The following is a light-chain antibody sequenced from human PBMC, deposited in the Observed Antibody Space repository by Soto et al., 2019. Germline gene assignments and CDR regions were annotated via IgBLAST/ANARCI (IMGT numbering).Light chain of an antibody. V-gene: IGKV3-20*01. CDR3: QQYGTSIFT. CDR2: GAS. Sequence: IVLTQSPGTLSLSPGERATLSCRASQSVADNYLAWYQQKPDQAPRLLIYGASSRAAGIPDRFSGSGSGTDFTLTISRLEPEDFAVYYCQQYGTSIFTFGPGTKVEIK. J-gene: IGKJ3*01. CDR1: QSVADNY.